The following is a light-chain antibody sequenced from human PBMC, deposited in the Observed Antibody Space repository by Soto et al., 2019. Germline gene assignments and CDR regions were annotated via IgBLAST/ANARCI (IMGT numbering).Light chain of an antibody. Sequence: EIVLTQSPATLSLSPGKRATLSCRASQSVSSYLACYQQKPGQAPRLLIYDASNRATGIPARFSGSGSGTDFTLTISSLEPEDFAVYYCQQRSNWPLTFGGGTKVEIK. CDR1: QSVSSY. CDR2: DAS. V-gene: IGKV3-11*01. J-gene: IGKJ4*01. CDR3: QQRSNWPLT.